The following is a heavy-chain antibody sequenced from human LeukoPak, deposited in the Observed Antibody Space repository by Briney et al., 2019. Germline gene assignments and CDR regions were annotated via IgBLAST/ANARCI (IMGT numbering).Heavy chain of an antibody. CDR3: ARDRIVVIPTYRMDV. Sequence: GGSLRLSCAASGFTVSNSYMSWVRQAPGKGLEWVSIIYSGGSTYYAESVKGRFTISRDSSKNTLYLQMNSLRAEDTAVYYCARDRIVVIPTYRMDVWGQGTTVTVSS. D-gene: IGHD2-2*01. CDR1: GFTVSNSY. V-gene: IGHV3-53*01. J-gene: IGHJ6*02. CDR2: IYSGGST.